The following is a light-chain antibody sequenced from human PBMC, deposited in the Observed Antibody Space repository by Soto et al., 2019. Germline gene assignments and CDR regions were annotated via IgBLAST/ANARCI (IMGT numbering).Light chain of an antibody. V-gene: IGLV1-44*01. Sequence: QSVLTQPPSASGTPGQRVTISCSGSRPNIGRNAVIWYQQLPGTAPKLLIYSTNQRPSGVPDRFSGSKSGTSASLAISGLQSEDEADYFCATWDDSLNGYVFGTGTKVTVL. J-gene: IGLJ1*01. CDR1: RPNIGRNA. CDR3: ATWDDSLNGYV. CDR2: STN.